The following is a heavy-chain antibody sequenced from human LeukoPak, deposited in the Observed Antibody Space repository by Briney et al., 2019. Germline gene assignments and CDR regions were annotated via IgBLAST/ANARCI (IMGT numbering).Heavy chain of an antibody. CDR1: NGSISNYH. J-gene: IGHJ4*02. D-gene: IGHD1-26*01. CDR2: ILTRGTT. V-gene: IGHV4-4*09. Sequence: SETLSLTCTVSNGSISNYHWSWARQPPGKGLEWIGYILTRGTTNYNPSLKSRLTISVDTSKNQFTLKLSSVTAADTAVYYCARLRVSGSYLYYFDYWGQGTLVSVSS. CDR3: ARLRVSGSYLYYFDY.